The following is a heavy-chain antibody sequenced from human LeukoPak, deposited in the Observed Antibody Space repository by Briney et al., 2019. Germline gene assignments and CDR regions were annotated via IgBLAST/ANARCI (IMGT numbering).Heavy chain of an antibody. Sequence: GGSLRLSCAASGFTFSSYGMHWVRQAPGKGLEWVAFIRYDGSNKYYADSVKGRFTISRDNSKNTLYLQMNSLRAEDTAVYYCARIGPSSSWYYFDYWGQGTLVTVSS. D-gene: IGHD6-13*01. J-gene: IGHJ4*02. V-gene: IGHV3-30*02. CDR1: GFTFSSYG. CDR2: IRYDGSNK. CDR3: ARIGPSSSWYYFDY.